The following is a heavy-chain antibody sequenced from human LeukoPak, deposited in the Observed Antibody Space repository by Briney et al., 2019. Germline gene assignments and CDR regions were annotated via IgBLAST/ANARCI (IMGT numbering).Heavy chain of an antibody. CDR3: ARHLNNCGDDCYIFDY. CDR2: IYYSGST. V-gene: IGHV4-59*08. Sequence: SATLSLTCTVSGGSIFSYYWSWIRQPPGKGLEWMGYIYYSGSTNYNPSLKSRVTISVDTSKNQFSLRVSSVTAADTAVYYCARHLNNCGDDCYIFDYWGQGTLVIVSS. CDR1: GGSIFSYY. D-gene: IGHD2-21*01. J-gene: IGHJ4*02.